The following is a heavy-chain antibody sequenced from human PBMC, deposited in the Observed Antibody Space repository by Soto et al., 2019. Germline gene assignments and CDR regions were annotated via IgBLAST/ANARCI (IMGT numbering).Heavy chain of an antibody. CDR1: SGSISSSNW. CDR3: ARNGNYCMDV. D-gene: IGHD1-26*01. Sequence: QVQLQESGPGLVKPSGTLSLTCAVSSGSISSSNWWSWVRQPPGKGLEWIGEISRTEGTTYNPSLETRVTISVDQSKHHPSLKLTSVTAADTAVYYCARNGNYCMDVWGEGTTVTVS. J-gene: IGHJ6*03. CDR2: ISRTEGT. V-gene: IGHV4-4*02.